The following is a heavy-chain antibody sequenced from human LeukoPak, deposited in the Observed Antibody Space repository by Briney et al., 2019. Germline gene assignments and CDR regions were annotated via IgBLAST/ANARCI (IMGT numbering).Heavy chain of an antibody. CDR1: GGSISSYY. D-gene: IGHD3-10*01. V-gene: IGHV4-59*12. CDR2: IYYSGST. Sequence: PSETLSLTCTVSGGSISSYYWSWIRQPPGKGLEWIGYIYYSGSTNYNPSLKSRVTISVDTSKNQFSLKLSSVTAADTAVYYCASSHYYGSGSYWDWGQGTLVTVSS. J-gene: IGHJ4*02. CDR3: ASSHYYGSGSYWD.